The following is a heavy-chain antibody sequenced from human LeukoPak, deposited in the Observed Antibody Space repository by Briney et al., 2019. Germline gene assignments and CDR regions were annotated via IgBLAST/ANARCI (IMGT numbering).Heavy chain of an antibody. V-gene: IGHV4-31*03. CDR2: IYYSGST. J-gene: IGHJ6*02. CDR1: GGSISSGGYY. D-gene: IGHD3-10*01. CDR3: GGGSGSYYYYYYGMDV. Sequence: PSETLSLTCTVSGGSISSGGYYWSWIRQHPGKGLEWIGYIYYSGSTYYNPSLKSRVTISVDTSKNQFSLKLSSVTAADTAVYYCGGGSGSYYYYYYGMDVWGQGTTVTVSS.